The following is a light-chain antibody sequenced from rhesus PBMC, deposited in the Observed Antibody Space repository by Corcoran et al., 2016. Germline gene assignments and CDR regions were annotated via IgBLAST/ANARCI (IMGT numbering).Light chain of an antibody. CDR2: YAT. Sequence: ETVMMQSPATLSSSPGERATRSCRASQSVGSTLAWYQQKPGQAPRLLISYATSRATGIPDRVRGCGSGKEFTLPISSLEPEDVGVYYCQKYNDWPFTFGPGTKLDIK. V-gene: IGKV3-42*02. CDR3: QKYNDWPFT. CDR1: QSVGST. J-gene: IGKJ3*01.